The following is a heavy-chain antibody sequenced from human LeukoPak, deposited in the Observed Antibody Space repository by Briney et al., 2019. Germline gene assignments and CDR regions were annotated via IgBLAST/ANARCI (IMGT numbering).Heavy chain of an antibody. CDR3: ASGYYDSSGSYYYYYYMDV. D-gene: IGHD3-22*01. CDR1: GYTFTGYY. J-gene: IGHJ6*03. Sequence: ASVKVSCKASGYTFTGYYMHWVRQAPGQGLEWMGWINPNSGGTNYAQKLQGRVTMTRDTSISTAYMELSRLRSDDTAVYYCASGYYDSSGSYYYYYYMDVWGKGTTVTVSS. V-gene: IGHV1-2*02. CDR2: INPNSGGT.